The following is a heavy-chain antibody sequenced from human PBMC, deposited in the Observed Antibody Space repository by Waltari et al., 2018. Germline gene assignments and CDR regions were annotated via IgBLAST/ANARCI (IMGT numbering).Heavy chain of an antibody. CDR1: GGSISSYY. D-gene: IGHD5-18*01. V-gene: IGHV4-4*09. CDR3: ARGWNTAMVANWYWFDP. Sequence: QVQLQESGPGLVKPSETLSLTCTVSGGSISSYYWSWIRQPPGKGLEWIGYIYTSGSTNYNPSLKSRVTISVDTSKNQFSLKLSSVTAADTAVYYCARGWNTAMVANWYWFDPWGQGTLVTVSS. J-gene: IGHJ5*02. CDR2: IYTSGST.